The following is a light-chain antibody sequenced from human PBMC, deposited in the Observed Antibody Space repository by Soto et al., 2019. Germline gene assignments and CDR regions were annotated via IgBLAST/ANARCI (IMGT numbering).Light chain of an antibody. J-gene: IGKJ1*01. CDR1: QSISRS. Sequence: DIQMTQSPSSLSASVGDRVTITCRASQSISRSLNWYQRKLGKVPKVLIYGASSLQSGVPSRFSGSGSGTDFTLTISSLRPEDFATYYCQESYTALWGTFGQGTRVEI. CDR3: QESYTALWGT. CDR2: GAS. V-gene: IGKV1-39*01.